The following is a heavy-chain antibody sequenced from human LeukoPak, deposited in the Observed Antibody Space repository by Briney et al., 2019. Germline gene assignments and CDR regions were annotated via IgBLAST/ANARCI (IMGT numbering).Heavy chain of an antibody. V-gene: IGHV1-18*04. J-gene: IGHJ5*02. D-gene: IGHD2-15*01. CDR2: ISAYNGNT. Sequence: ASVTVSFKASGYTFTIYGISWVRQAPGQGLEWMGWISAYNGNTNYAQKLQGRVTMTTDTSTSTAYMELSSLRSDDTAVYYCARDLGYWSGGSGLNWFDPWGQGTLVTGSS. CDR1: GYTFTIYG. CDR3: ARDLGYWSGGSGLNWFDP.